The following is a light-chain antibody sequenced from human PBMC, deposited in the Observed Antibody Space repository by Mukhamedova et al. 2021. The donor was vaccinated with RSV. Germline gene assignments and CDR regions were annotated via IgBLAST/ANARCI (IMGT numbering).Light chain of an antibody. Sequence: WYQRRVHGQAPKLLIYAASSLQTGVPSRFSGSGSGTDFTFTISSLQPEDFATYYCQQSYSNPQITFGPGTKVDIK. V-gene: IGKV1-39*01. CDR2: AAS. J-gene: IGKJ3*01. CDR3: QQSYSNPQIT.